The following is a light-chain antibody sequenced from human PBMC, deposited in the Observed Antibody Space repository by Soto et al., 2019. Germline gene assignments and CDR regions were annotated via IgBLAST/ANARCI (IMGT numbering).Light chain of an antibody. CDR2: EGT. CDR3: SSYTSTSTPWV. J-gene: IGLJ3*02. V-gene: IGLV2-14*02. CDR1: SSDVGSYNL. Sequence: QSALTQPASVSGSPGQSITIPCTGTSSDVGSYNLVSWFQQHPGKVPKLIIYEGTKRPSGVSDRFSGSKSGNTASLTISGLQAEDEADYYCSSYTSTSTPWVFGGGTKLTVL.